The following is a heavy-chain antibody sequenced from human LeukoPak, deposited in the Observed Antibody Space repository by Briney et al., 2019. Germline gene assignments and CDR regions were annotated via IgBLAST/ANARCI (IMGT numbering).Heavy chain of an antibody. J-gene: IGHJ4*02. Sequence: PGGSLRLSCAASGFTFSSYEMNWVRQAPGKGLEWVSYISSGGSPIYADSVKGRFTISRDNSKNTLDLQMNSLRAEDTAVYYCARDRSRSWAFDYWGQGTLVTVSS. D-gene: IGHD6-13*01. CDR1: GFTFSSYE. CDR2: ISSGGSPI. CDR3: ARDRSRSWAFDY. V-gene: IGHV3-48*03.